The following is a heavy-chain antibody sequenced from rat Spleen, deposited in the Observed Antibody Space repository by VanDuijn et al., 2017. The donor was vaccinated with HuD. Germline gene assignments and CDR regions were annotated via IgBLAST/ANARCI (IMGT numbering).Heavy chain of an antibody. CDR1: GFTFSDYN. Sequence: EVQLVETGGGLVQPGRSLKLSCVASGFTFSDYNMAWVRQAPKKGLEWVATISYDGSSTYYRDSVKGRFTISRDNAKSTLYLQMDSLRSEDTATYYCARSEGWFAYWGQGTLVTVSS. D-gene: IGHD1-11*01. V-gene: IGHV5-7*01. CDR3: ARSEGWFAY. CDR2: ISYDGSST. J-gene: IGHJ3*01.